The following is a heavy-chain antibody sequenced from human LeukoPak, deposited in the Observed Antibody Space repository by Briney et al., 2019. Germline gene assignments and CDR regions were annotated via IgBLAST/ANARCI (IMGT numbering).Heavy chain of an antibody. CDR2: INPSGGST. CDR1: GYTFTSYY. D-gene: IGHD1-26*01. V-gene: IGHV1-46*01. J-gene: IGHJ4*02. CDR3: AREYRGSYYHGHYFDY. Sequence: ASVKVSCKASGYTFTSYYMHWVRQAPGQGLEWMGIINPSGGSTSYAQKFQGRVTMTRDMSTSTVYMELSSLRSEDTAVYYCAREYRGSYYHGHYFDYWGQGTLVTVSS.